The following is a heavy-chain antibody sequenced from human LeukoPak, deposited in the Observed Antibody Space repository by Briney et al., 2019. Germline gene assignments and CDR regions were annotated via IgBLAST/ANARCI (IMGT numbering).Heavy chain of an antibody. CDR2: SYYSGST. CDR1: GGSISSYY. V-gene: IGHV4-59*08. CDR3: ARQSIAARRAFDL. Sequence: ASETLSLTCSVSGGSISSYYWSWIRQPPGKGLEYIGYSYYSGSTDYNPSLKSRVTISVDTSNQFSLMLTSVTAADTAVYYCARQSIAARRAFDLWGQGTMVTVSS. J-gene: IGHJ3*01. D-gene: IGHD6-6*01.